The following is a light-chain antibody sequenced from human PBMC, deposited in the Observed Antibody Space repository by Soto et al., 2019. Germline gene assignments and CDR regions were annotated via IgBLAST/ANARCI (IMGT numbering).Light chain of an antibody. Sequence: DIQMTQSPSSVSASIGDTVTITCRASQGVRSWLAWYQQKPGKAPTLLIYGASTLQSGVPLRFSGSGSGTDFTLTISSLQPEDFATYYCQQAASFPLTYGGGTKVEIK. CDR2: GAS. J-gene: IGKJ4*01. V-gene: IGKV1D-12*01. CDR3: QQAASFPLT. CDR1: QGVRSW.